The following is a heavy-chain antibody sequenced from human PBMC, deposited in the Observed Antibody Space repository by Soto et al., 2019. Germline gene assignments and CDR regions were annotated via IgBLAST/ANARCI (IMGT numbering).Heavy chain of an antibody. D-gene: IGHD6-19*01. V-gene: IGHV4-59*11. CDR2: IFYSGST. CDR1: GGSISGHY. Sequence: LSLTCTVSGGSISGHYWIWIRQPPGEGMEWIGYIFYSGSTTYNNNPSLKSRVTISVDTSKNQFSLRLRSVTAADTAVYYCARVGSSGWSPDYWGQGTLVTVSS. CDR3: ARVGSSGWSPDY. J-gene: IGHJ4*02.